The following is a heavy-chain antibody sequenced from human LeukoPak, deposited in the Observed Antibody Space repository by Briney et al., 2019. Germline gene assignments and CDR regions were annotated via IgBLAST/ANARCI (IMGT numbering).Heavy chain of an antibody. D-gene: IGHD5-18*01. CDR2: FDPEDGET. J-gene: IGHJ4*02. Sequence: ASVKVSCKVSGYTLTELSMHWVRQAPGKGLEWMGGFDPEDGETIYAQKFQGRVTMTGDTSTDTAYMELSSLRSEDTAVYYCATDLDTAMVPSPIWGQGTLVTVSS. CDR3: ATDLDTAMVPSPI. V-gene: IGHV1-24*01. CDR1: GYTLTELS.